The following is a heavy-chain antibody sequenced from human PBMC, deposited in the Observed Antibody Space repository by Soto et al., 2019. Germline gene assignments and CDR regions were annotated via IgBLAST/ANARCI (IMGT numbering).Heavy chain of an antibody. V-gene: IGHV4-39*01. D-gene: IGHD3-16*01. CDR2: IDYSGAT. CDR3: ARRIGGYDFDY. J-gene: IGHJ4*02. CDR1: GGSIASSGFY. Sequence: QLQLQESGPGLVKPSETLSLTCTVSGGSIASSGFYWVWIRQPPGKGLEWIGSIDYSGATYYNPPLRSRVTISIDTSKNQFSLKLSSVTAADTAVHYCARRIGGYDFDYWGQGTLVTVSS.